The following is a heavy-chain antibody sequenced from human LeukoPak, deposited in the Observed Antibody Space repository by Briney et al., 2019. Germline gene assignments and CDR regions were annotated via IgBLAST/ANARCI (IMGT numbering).Heavy chain of an antibody. V-gene: IGHV3-23*01. CDR3: AKDNTKTTIDAFDI. CDR1: GFTFSNYA. CDR2: ITGSGIST. J-gene: IGHJ3*02. Sequence: GGFLRLSCAASGFTFSNYAMTWFRQAPGKGLEWVSGITGSGISTYYADSVKGRFTISRDNSKNTLYLQMNTLRAEDTAIYYCAKDNTKTTIDAFDIWGQGTMVTVSS. D-gene: IGHD4-17*01.